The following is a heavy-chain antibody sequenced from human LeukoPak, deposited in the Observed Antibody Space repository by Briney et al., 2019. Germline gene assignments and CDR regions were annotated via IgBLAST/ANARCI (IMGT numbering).Heavy chain of an antibody. D-gene: IGHD3-3*01. Sequence: SVKGRFTISRDNAKNSLYLQMNSLRAEDTAVYYCARLYLGYDFWSVKGDYMDVWGKGTTVTVSS. CDR3: ARLYLGYDFWSVKGDYMDV. V-gene: IGHV3-11*01. J-gene: IGHJ6*03.